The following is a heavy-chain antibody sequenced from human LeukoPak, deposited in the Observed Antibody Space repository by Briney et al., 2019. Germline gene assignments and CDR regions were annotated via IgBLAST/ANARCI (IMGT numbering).Heavy chain of an antibody. CDR1: GYTFTSYY. D-gene: IGHD5-18*01. CDR3: ASGIQLWGRRPVRTPLPLDY. CDR2: INPSGGST. V-gene: IGHV1-46*01. J-gene: IGHJ4*02. Sequence: GASVKVSCKASGYTFTSYYMHWVRQAPGQGLEWMGIINPSGGSTSYAQKFQGRVTMTRDTSTSTVYMELSSLRSEDTAVYYCASGIQLWGRRPVRTPLPLDYWGQGTLVTVSS.